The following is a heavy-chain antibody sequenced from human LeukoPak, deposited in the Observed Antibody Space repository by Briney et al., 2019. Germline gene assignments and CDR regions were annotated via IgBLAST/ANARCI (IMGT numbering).Heavy chain of an antibody. CDR1: GGSISSGGYP. J-gene: IGHJ3*02. Sequence: SETLSLTCAVSGGSISSGGYPWSWIRQPPGKGLEWIGYIYHSGSTYYNPSLKSRVTISVDRSKNQFSLKLSSVTAADTAVYYCARAPITMVRGVIGPDAFDIWGQGTMVTVSS. CDR2: IYHSGST. V-gene: IGHV4-30-2*01. D-gene: IGHD3-10*01. CDR3: ARAPITMVRGVIGPDAFDI.